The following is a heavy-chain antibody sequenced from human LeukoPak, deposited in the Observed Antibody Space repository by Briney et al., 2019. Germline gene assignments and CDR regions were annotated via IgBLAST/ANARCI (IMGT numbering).Heavy chain of an antibody. J-gene: IGHJ4*02. Sequence: GGSLRLSCAASGFTFSSFGMHWVRQAPGKGLEWVAVISYDGSKKYYADSVRGRFTISRDYSENTLYLQMNSLSAEDTAVYYCARLLGQFFSLDYWGQGTLVTISS. CDR2: ISYDGSKK. V-gene: IGHV3-30*19. D-gene: IGHD3-10*01. CDR1: GFTFSSFG. CDR3: ARLLGQFFSLDY.